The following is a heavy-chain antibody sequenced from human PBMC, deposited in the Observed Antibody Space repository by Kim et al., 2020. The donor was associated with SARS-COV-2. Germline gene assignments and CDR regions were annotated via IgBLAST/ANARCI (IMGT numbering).Heavy chain of an antibody. V-gene: IGHV1-69*13. CDR3: ARVPDLCGDYYYYGMDV. D-gene: IGHD2-2*01. CDR1: GGTFSSYA. J-gene: IGHJ6*02. Sequence: PSVKVSCKASGGTFSSYAISWVRQAPGQGLEWMGGIIPIFGTANYAQKFQGRVTITADESTSTAYMELSSLRSEDTAVYYCARVPDLCGDYYYYGMDVWGQGTTVTVSS. CDR2: IIPIFGTA.